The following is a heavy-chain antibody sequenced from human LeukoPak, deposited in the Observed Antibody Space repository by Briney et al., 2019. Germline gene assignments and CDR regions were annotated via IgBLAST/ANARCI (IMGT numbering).Heavy chain of an antibody. CDR1: GGTFSSYA. Sequence: SVKVSCKASGGTFSSYAISWVRQAPGQGLEWMGRIIPIFGTANYAQKFQGRVTITTDESTSTAYMELSSLRSEDTAVYYCTKPLIAVAGTSAFDIWGQGTMVTVSS. V-gene: IGHV1-69*05. J-gene: IGHJ3*02. D-gene: IGHD6-19*01. CDR3: TKPLIAVAGTSAFDI. CDR2: IIPIFGTA.